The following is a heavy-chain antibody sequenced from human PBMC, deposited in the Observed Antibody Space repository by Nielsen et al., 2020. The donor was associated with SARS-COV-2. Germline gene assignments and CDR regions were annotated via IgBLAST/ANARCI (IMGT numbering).Heavy chain of an antibody. J-gene: IGHJ6*03. V-gene: IGHV4-4*02. Sequence: SETLSLTCAVSGGSVSSNDWWTWVRQSPGKGLEWIGEVSHSGSTNYSPSLKSRVTLSMDKSRRQFSLRLASVSAADTAVYFCARGHLVVVPSPILGLGPIFYSFYLDVWGKGTTVIVSS. D-gene: IGHD2-2*02. CDR1: GGSVSSNDW. CDR3: ARGHLVVVPSPILGLGPIFYSFYLDV. CDR2: VSHSGST.